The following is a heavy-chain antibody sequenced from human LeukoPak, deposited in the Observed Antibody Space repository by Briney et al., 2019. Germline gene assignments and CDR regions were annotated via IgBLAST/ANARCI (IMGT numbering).Heavy chain of an antibody. J-gene: IGHJ4*02. CDR2: IYTSGST. D-gene: IGHD5-24*01. V-gene: IGHV4-4*07. Sequence: PSETLSLTCTVSGGSISSYYWSWIRQPAGKGLEWIGRIYTSGSTSYSPSLKSRVTISVDTSKNQFSLKLSSVTAADTAVYYCARESTKRQNFDYWGQGTLVTVSS. CDR1: GGSISSYY. CDR3: ARESTKRQNFDY.